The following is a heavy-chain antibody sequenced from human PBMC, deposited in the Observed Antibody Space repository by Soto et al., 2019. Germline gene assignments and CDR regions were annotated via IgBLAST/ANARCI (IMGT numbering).Heavy chain of an antibody. J-gene: IGHJ5*02. Sequence: EVQLVESGGGLVQPGGSLRLSCAASGFTFSSFWMHCVRQAPGKGLEWVSRASPDGTSTSYADSVKGRFTISRDNAKNTLFMQMNSLRAEDTAVYYCTRHGSGCYFLCDPWGQGNLVTVSS. V-gene: IGHV3-74*01. CDR3: TRHGSGCYFLCDP. D-gene: IGHD2-15*01. CDR2: ASPDGTST. CDR1: GFTFSSFW.